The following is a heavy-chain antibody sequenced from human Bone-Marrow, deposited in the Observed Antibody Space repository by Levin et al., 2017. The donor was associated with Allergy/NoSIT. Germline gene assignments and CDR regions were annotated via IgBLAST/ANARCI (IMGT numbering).Heavy chain of an antibody. D-gene: IGHD2-15*01. CDR3: ARGDIVVVVAAQFDY. Sequence: GESLKISCKASGYTFTNYAMNWVRQAPGQGLEWIGWINTNTGNPTYAQGFTGRFVFSLDTSVSTAYLQISSLKAEDTAVYYCARGDIVVVVAAQFDYWGQGTLVTVSS. J-gene: IGHJ4*02. V-gene: IGHV7-4-1*02. CDR1: GYTFTNYA. CDR2: INTNTGNP.